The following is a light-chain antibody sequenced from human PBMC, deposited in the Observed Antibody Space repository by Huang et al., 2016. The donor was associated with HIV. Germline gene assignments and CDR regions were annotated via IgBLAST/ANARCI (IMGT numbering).Light chain of an antibody. CDR1: QSVSSN. CDR2: GAS. Sequence: EIVMTQSPATLSVSPGETATVSCRASQSVSSNLAWYQQNPGQPPRLLIYGASTRAAGIPARFGGSGSGTEFTLTIGSLQSEDSALYYCQQYNNWPGCTFGQGTKLEIK. CDR3: QQYNNWPGCT. V-gene: IGKV3-15*01. J-gene: IGKJ2*02.